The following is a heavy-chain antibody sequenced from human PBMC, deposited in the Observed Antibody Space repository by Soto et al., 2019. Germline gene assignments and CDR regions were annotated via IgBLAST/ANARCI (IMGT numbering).Heavy chain of an antibody. V-gene: IGHV4-59*01. D-gene: IGHD3-22*01. Sequence: PSETLSLTSTVSGGSISSYYWSWIRQPPGKGLEWIGYIYYSGSTNYNPSLKSRVTISVDTSKNQFSLKLSSVTAADTAVYYCARIPEYYYDSSGYQDAFDIWGQGTMVTVSS. CDR3: ARIPEYYYDSSGYQDAFDI. CDR1: GGSISSYY. J-gene: IGHJ3*02. CDR2: IYYSGST.